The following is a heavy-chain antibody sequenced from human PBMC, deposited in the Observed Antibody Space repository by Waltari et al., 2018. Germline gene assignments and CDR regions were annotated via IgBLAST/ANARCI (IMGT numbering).Heavy chain of an antibody. Sequence: EVQLVESGGGLVQPGGSLRLSCAASGFTFSSYAMHWVRQAPGKGLEYVSAISSNGGSTYYADSVKGRFTISRDNSKNTLYLQMGSLRAEDMAVYYCARAREQLVPDAFDIWGQGTMVTVSS. J-gene: IGHJ3*02. V-gene: IGHV3-64*07. D-gene: IGHD6-6*01. CDR1: GFTFSSYA. CDR2: ISSNGGST. CDR3: ARAREQLVPDAFDI.